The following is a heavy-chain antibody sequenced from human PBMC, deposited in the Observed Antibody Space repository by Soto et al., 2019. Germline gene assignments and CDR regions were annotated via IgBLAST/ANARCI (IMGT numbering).Heavy chain of an antibody. CDR1: GGSISSSSYY. J-gene: IGHJ6*03. CDR2: IYYSGST. V-gene: IGHV4-39*01. Sequence: SETLSLTCTVSGGSISSSSYYWGWIRQPPGKGLEWIGSIYYSGSTYYNPSLKSRVTISVDTSKNQFSLKLSSVTAADTAVYYCARLRGYYYYMDVWGKGTTVTVSS. CDR3: ARLRGYYYYMDV. D-gene: IGHD3-10*01.